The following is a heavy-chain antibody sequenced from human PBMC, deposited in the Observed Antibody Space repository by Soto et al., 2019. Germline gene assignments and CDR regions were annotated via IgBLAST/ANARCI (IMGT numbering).Heavy chain of an antibody. CDR2: IYYSGST. CDR3: ARHSVTTAHGWFDP. J-gene: IGHJ5*02. D-gene: IGHD4-4*01. CDR1: GGSISSYY. Sequence: QVQLQEPGPGLVKPSETLSLTCTVSGGSISSYYWSWIRQPPGKGLEWIGYIYYSGSTNYNPSLKSRVTISVDTSKNQFSLKLSSVTAADTAVYYCARHSVTTAHGWFDPWGQGTLVTVSS. V-gene: IGHV4-59*08.